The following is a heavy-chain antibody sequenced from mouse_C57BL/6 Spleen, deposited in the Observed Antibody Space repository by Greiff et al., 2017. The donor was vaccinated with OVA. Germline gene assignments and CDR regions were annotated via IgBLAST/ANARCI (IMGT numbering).Heavy chain of an antibody. V-gene: IGHV1-50*01. Sequence: QVQLKEPGAELVKPGASVKLSCKASGYTFTSYWMQWVKQRPGQGLEWIGEIDPSDSYTNYHQKFKGKATLTVDTSSSTAYMQLSSLTSEDSAVYYCARSYFDYWGQGTTLTVSS. CDR1: GYTFTSYW. J-gene: IGHJ2*01. CDR2: IDPSDSYT. CDR3: ARSYFDY.